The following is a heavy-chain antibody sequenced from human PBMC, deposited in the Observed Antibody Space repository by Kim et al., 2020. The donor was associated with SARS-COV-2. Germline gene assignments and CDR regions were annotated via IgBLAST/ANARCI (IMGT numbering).Heavy chain of an antibody. CDR3: AGQSSSGWYECDY. D-gene: IGHD6-19*01. Sequence: YNPSLKSRVSISVDTCKNQCALKLSSVTAADTAVYYCAGQSSSGWYECDYGGQGTLVTVSS. V-gene: IGHV4-31*02. J-gene: IGHJ4*02.